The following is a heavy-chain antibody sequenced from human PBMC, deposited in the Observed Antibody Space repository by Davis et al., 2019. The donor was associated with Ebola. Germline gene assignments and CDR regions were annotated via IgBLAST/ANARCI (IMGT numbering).Heavy chain of an antibody. V-gene: IGHV3-13*01. D-gene: IGHD3-10*01. CDR1: GFTFSSYD. J-gene: IGHJ6*02. CDR3: ARESFVDYYGSGSYYSLGMDV. Sequence: GGSLRLSCAASGFTFSSYDMHWVRQATGKGLEWVSGLGSAGDTYYPGSVKGRFTISRDNAKNSLYLQMNSLRAEDTAVYYCARESFVDYYGSGSYYSLGMDVWGQGTTVTVSS. CDR2: LGSAGDT.